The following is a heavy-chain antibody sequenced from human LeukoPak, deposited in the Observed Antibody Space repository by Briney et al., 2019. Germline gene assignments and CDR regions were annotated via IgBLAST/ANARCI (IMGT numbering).Heavy chain of an antibody. D-gene: IGHD4-17*01. Sequence: PSETLSLTCTVSGGSISSYYWSWIRQPPGKGLEWIGYIYYSGSTNYNPSLKSRVTISVDTSKNQFSLKLSSVTAADTAVYYCARVFYGDYVSPCDHWGQGTLVTVSS. V-gene: IGHV4-59*12. CDR1: GGSISSYY. CDR3: ARVFYGDYVSPCDH. CDR2: IYYSGST. J-gene: IGHJ4*02.